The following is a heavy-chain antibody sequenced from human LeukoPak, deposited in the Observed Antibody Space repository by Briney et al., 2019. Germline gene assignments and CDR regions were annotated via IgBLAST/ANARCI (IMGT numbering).Heavy chain of an antibody. CDR3: AKGNQRVTRPFDY. V-gene: IGHV3-23*01. CDR1: GFTFSSYA. J-gene: IGHJ4*02. CDR2: ISGSGGST. Sequence: PGGSLRLSCAASGFTFSSYAMSWVRQAPGKGLERVSAISGSGGSTYYADSVKGRFTISRDNSKDTLYLQMNSLRAEDTAVYYCAKGNQRVTRPFDYWGQGTLVTVSS. D-gene: IGHD4-17*01.